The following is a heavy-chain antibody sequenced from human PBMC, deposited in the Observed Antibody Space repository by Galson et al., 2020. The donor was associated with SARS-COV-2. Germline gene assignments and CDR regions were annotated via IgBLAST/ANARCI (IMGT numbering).Heavy chain of an antibody. D-gene: IGHD3-22*01. CDR3: ARDALSYYDSSGYPRRDYYGMDV. CDR2: GST. J-gene: IGHJ6*02. V-gene: IGHV4-38-2*02. Sequence: ASETLSLTCTVSGYSISSGYYWGWIRQPPGKGLEWIGGSTYYNPSLKSRVTISLDTSKNQFSLKLSSVTAADTAVYYCARDALSYYDSSGYPRRDYYGMDVWGQGTTVTVSS. CDR1: GYSISSGYY.